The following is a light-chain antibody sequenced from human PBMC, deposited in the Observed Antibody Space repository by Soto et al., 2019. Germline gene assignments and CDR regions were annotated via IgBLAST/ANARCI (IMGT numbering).Light chain of an antibody. Sequence: DIQVTQSPPSLSASVGDRVTITCRASQYIGNYLNWYQHKPGKAPQLLIYSASTLQIGVPSRFSDSVSGTDFTLTITTLQPDDFASYYFQSNYILPWTFGQGTKVETK. CDR1: QYIGNY. V-gene: IGKV1-39*01. CDR2: SAS. CDR3: QSNYILPWT. J-gene: IGKJ1*01.